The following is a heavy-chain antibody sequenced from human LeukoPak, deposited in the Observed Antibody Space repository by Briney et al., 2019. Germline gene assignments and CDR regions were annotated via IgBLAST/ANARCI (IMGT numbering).Heavy chain of an antibody. D-gene: IGHD6-13*01. CDR1: GFTFSSYG. CDR2: ISYDGSNK. Sequence: PGRSLRLSCAASGFTFSSYGMHWVRQAPGKGLEWVAVISYDGSNKYYADSVKGRFTISRDNSKNTLYLQMNSLRAEDTAVYYCAKLGIAAAGPRDYWGQGTLVTVSS. J-gene: IGHJ4*02. CDR3: AKLGIAAAGPRDY. V-gene: IGHV3-30*18.